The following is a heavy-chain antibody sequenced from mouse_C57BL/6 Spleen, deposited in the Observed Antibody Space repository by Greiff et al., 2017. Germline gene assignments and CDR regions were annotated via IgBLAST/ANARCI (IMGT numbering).Heavy chain of an antibody. V-gene: IGHV1-4*01. CDR1: GYTFTSYT. D-gene: IGHD3-2*02. Sequence: QVQLQQSGAELARPGASVKMSCKASGYTFTSYTMHWVKQRPGPGLEWIGYINPSSGYTKYNQKFKDKATLTADKSSSTAYMQLSSLTSEDSAVYCGARIGTAQSTYYFDDWGKGTTLTVSS. CDR3: ARIGTAQSTYYFDD. CDR2: INPSSGYT. J-gene: IGHJ2*01.